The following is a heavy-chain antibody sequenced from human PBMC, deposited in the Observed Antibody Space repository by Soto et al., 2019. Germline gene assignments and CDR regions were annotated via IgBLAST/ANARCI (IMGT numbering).Heavy chain of an antibody. CDR1: GGSISSSSYY. CDR2: IYYSGST. V-gene: IGHV4-39*01. Sequence: SETLSLTCTVSGGSISSSSYYWGWIRQPPGKGLEWIGSIYYSGSTYYNPSLKSRVTISVDTSKNQFSLKLSSVTATDTAVYYCARLGRVEMATITGDYWGQGTLVTVSS. CDR3: ARLGRVEMATITGDY. D-gene: IGHD5-12*01. J-gene: IGHJ4*02.